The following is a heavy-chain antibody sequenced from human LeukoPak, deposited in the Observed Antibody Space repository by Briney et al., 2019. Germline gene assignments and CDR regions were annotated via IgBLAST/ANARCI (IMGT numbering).Heavy chain of an antibody. J-gene: IGHJ6*02. V-gene: IGHV1-8*01. CDR3: ARLTRYYYGMDV. D-gene: IGHD1-14*01. Sequence: ASVKVSCKASGYSFASYDINWVRQATGQGLEWPGWVNPNSGNSGYAQKFQGRVTMTRNTSTNTAYMELTSLTSEDTAMYYCARLTRYYYGMDVWGHGTTVTVSS. CDR2: VNPNSGNS. CDR1: GYSFASYD.